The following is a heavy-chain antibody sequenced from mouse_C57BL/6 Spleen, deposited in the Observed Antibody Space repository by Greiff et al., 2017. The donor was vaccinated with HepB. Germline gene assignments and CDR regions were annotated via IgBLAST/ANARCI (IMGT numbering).Heavy chain of an antibody. D-gene: IGHD2-4*01. Sequence: EVQLQQSGPGLVKPSQSLSLTCSVPGYSITSGYYWNWIRQFPGNKLEWMGYISYDGSNNYNPSLKNRISITRDTSKNQFFLKLNSVTTEDTATYYCAREGGLRHSYWYFDVWGTGTTVTVSS. CDR2: ISYDGSN. J-gene: IGHJ1*03. V-gene: IGHV3-6*01. CDR1: GYSITSGYY. CDR3: AREGGLRHSYWYFDV.